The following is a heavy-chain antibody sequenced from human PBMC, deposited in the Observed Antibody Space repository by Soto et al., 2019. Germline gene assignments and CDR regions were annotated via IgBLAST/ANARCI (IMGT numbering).Heavy chain of an antibody. CDR2: IYYSGST. CDR3: ASLLYSGYDSALNWFDP. CDR1: GGSISSGGYY. V-gene: IGHV4-31*03. J-gene: IGHJ5*02. D-gene: IGHD5-12*01. Sequence: SETLSLTCTVSGGSISSGGYYWSWIRQHPGKGLEWIGYIYYSGSTYYNPSLKSRVTISVDTSRNQFSLKLSSVTAADTAVYYCASLLYSGYDSALNWFDPWGQGTLVTVSS.